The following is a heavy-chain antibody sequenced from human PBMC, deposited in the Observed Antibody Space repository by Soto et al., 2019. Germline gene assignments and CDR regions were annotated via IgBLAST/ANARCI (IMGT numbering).Heavy chain of an antibody. CDR2: ISSSSSYT. V-gene: IGHV3-11*05. Sequence: QVQLVESGGGLVKPGGSLRLSCAASGFTFSDYSMSWIRQAPGKGLEWVSYISSSSSYTNYADSVKGRFTISRDNAKNSLYLQMNSLRAEDAAVYYCARDSVYYGDYELNDFDYWGQGTLVTVSS. CDR3: ARDSVYYGDYELNDFDY. J-gene: IGHJ4*02. CDR1: GFTFSDYS. D-gene: IGHD4-17*01.